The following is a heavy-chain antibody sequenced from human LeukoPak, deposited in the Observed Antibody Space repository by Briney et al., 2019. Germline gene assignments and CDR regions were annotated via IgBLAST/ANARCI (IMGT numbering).Heavy chain of an antibody. J-gene: IGHJ4*02. Sequence: GGSLRLSCAASGFTFSSYGMHWVRQAPGKGLEWVAFIRYDGSNKYYADSVKGRFTISRDNSKNTLYLQMNSLRAEDTAVYYCAKAYYDFWSGYPVDYWGQGTLVTVSS. D-gene: IGHD3-3*01. CDR2: IRYDGSNK. V-gene: IGHV3-30*02. CDR3: AKAYYDFWSGYPVDY. CDR1: GFTFSSYG.